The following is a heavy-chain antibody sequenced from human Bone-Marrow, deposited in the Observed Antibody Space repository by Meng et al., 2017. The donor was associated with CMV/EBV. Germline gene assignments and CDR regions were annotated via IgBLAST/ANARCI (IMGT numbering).Heavy chain of an antibody. Sequence: GEFLKISCAASGFTFSCYSMNWVRQAPGKGLEWVSSISSSSSYIYYADSVKGRFTISRDNAKNSLYLQMNSLRAEDTSVYYCARTGRGRGSYCSSTSCYKPYGMDVWGQGPTVTVSS. CDR2: ISSSSSYI. CDR3: ARTGRGRGSYCSSTSCYKPYGMDV. J-gene: IGHJ6*02. V-gene: IGHV3-21*01. D-gene: IGHD2-2*02. CDR1: GFTFSCYS.